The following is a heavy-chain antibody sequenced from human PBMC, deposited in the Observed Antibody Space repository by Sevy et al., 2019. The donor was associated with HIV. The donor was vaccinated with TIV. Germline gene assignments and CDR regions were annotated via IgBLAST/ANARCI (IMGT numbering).Heavy chain of an antibody. J-gene: IGHJ4*01. CDR3: ARHGAYGDYVPNDPPLDY. CDR2: IFESGST. Sequence: SDTLSLTCTVTDGSISSSYWSWIRQPPGKGLEWIGNIFESGSTNYNPSLKSRVTISLDTSKSHYSLNLNSVTAADTAVYYCARHGAYGDYVPNDPPLDYWGRGILVTVSS. CDR1: DGSISSSY. V-gene: IGHV4-59*08. D-gene: IGHD4-17*01.